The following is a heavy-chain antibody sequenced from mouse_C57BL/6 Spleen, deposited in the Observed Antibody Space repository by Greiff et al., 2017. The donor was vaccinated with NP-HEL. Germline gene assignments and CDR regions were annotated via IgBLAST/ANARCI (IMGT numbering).Heavy chain of an antibody. Sequence: VQLQQPGTELVKPGASVKLSCKASGYTFTSYWMHWVKQRPGQGLEWIGYINPSNGGTNYNEKFKCKATLTVDKSSSTAYMQLSSLTSEDSAVYYCARSYDGLYAMDYWGQGTSVTVSS. CDR2: INPSNGGT. V-gene: IGHV1-53*01. J-gene: IGHJ4*01. CDR3: ARSYDGLYAMDY. CDR1: GYTFTSYW. D-gene: IGHD2-3*01.